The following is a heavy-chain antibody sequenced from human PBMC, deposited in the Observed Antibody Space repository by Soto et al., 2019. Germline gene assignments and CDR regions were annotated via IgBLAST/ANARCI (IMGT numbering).Heavy chain of an antibody. V-gene: IGHV3-23*01. CDR3: VKDDGGYPSTAPH. J-gene: IGHJ4*02. CDR1: GITISNYP. Sequence: EVQLLESGGGSVQAGGSLRLSCAASGITISNYPMSWVRQAPGKGLDWVSGISGSGDRTYYADSAKGRFTISKDISKNSLSLQLDSLGVKDTAVYFCVKDDGGYPSTAPHWGQGTLVTVSS. CDR2: ISGSGDRT. D-gene: IGHD3-22*01.